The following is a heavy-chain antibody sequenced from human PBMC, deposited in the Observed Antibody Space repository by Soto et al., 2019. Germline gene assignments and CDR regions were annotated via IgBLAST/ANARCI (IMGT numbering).Heavy chain of an antibody. D-gene: IGHD6-19*01. J-gene: IGHJ4*02. CDR3: ARDPSYISGYFDY. CDR2: IYHSGST. CDR1: GYSISSGYY. V-gene: IGHV4-38-2*02. Sequence: ETLSLTCAVSGYSISSGYYWGWIRQPPGKGLEWIGSIYHSGSTYYNPSLKSRVTISVDTSKNQFSLKLSSVTAADTAVYYCARDPSYISGYFDYWGQGTLVTVSS.